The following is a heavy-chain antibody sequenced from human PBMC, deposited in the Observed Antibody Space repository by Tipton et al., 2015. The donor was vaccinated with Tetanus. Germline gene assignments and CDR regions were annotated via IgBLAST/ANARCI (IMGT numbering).Heavy chain of an antibody. Sequence: QLVQSGAEVKKPGASVKVSCRASGYTFTSYYMHWVRQAPGQGLEWMGIINPSGGSTSYAQKFQGRVTMTRDTSTSTVYMELSSLRSEDTAVYYCARDFSSGTAAADWYFDLWGRGTLVTVSS. J-gene: IGHJ2*01. D-gene: IGHD6-13*01. CDR1: GYTFTSYY. CDR3: ARDFSSGTAAADWYFDL. CDR2: INPSGGST. V-gene: IGHV1-46*01.